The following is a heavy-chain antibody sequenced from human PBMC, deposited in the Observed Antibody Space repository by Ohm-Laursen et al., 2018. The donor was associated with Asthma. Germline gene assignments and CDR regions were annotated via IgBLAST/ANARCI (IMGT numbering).Heavy chain of an antibody. CDR3: AREPVGYCTNGVCYVGRSWFDP. CDR1: GYTFTSYY. D-gene: IGHD2-8*01. J-gene: IGHJ5*02. V-gene: IGHV1-46*01. Sequence: GASVKVSCKASGYTFTSYYMHWVRQAPGQGLEWMGIINPSGGSTSYAQKFQGRVTMTRDTSTSTVYMELSSLRSEDTAVYYCAREPVGYCTNGVCYVGRSWFDPWGQGTLVTVSS. CDR2: INPSGGST.